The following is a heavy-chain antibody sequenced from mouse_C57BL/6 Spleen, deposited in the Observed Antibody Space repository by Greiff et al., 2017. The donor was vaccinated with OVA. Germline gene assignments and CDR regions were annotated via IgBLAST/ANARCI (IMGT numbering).Heavy chain of an antibody. J-gene: IGHJ1*03. CDR3: ARDGYDYWYFDV. V-gene: IGHV1-54*01. CDR1: GYAFTNYL. CDR2: INPGSGGT. Sequence: VQLQQSGAELVRPGTSVKVSCKASGYAFTNYLIEWVKQRPGQGLEWIGVINPGSGGTNYNEKFKGKATLTADKSSSTAYMQLSSLTSEDSAVYFCARDGYDYWYFDVWGTGTTVTVSS. D-gene: IGHD2-2*01.